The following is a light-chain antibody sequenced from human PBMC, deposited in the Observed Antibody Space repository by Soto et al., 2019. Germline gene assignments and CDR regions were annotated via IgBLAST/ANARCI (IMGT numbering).Light chain of an antibody. CDR1: LPISRY. Sequence: DIQMTQSPSSLSASVGDRVTLSCRASLPISRYLAWYQQKPGKIPNLLIYAASTLQAGVPSRFSGSGSGTDFTLTISSLQPEDVAAYYCQQRSSWSQTFGQGTKV. CDR3: QQRSSWSQT. V-gene: IGKV1-27*01. CDR2: AAS. J-gene: IGKJ1*01.